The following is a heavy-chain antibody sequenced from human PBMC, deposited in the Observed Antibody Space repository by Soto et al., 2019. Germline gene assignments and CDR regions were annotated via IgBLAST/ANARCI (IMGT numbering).Heavy chain of an antibody. CDR2: MDTNSGDT. Sequence: ASVKVSCKASGYSFTSYDINWMRQAPGQGLEWMGWMDTNSGDTCFAQKFQGRITLTTDTSTSTAYMDLTTLRSDDTAVYFCARDPGAASFDFWAQGTLVTVSS. CDR3: ARDPGAASFDF. D-gene: IGHD2-15*01. V-gene: IGHV1-8*01. CDR1: GYSFTSYD. J-gene: IGHJ4*02.